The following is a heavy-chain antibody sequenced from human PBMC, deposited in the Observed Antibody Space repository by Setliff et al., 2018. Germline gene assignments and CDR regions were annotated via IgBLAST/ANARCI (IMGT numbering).Heavy chain of an antibody. CDR3: ARTRGSSGWLNWFDP. D-gene: IGHD6-19*01. CDR1: GGSISSGIYY. CDR2: IYTSGST. V-gene: IGHV4-61*02. Sequence: LSLTCTVSGGSISSGIYYWSWIRQPAGKGLEWIGRIYTSGSTNYNPSLKSRVTISVDTSKNQFSLKLSSVTAADTAVYYCARTRGSSGWLNWFDPWGQGTLVTSPQ. J-gene: IGHJ5*02.